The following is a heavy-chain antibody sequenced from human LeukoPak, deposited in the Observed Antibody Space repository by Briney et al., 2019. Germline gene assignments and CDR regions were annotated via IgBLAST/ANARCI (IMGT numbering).Heavy chain of an antibody. CDR1: GGSISSSSYY. CDR3: ARQGSGYPYYYYYYMDV. Sequence: PSETLSLTCTVSGGSISSSSYYWGWIRQPPGKGLEWIGRIYYSGSTYYNPSLKSRVTISVDTSKNQFSLKLSSVTAADTAVYYCARQGSGYPYYYYYYMDVWGKGTTVTVSS. J-gene: IGHJ6*03. CDR2: IYYSGST. V-gene: IGHV4-39*01. D-gene: IGHD3-22*01.